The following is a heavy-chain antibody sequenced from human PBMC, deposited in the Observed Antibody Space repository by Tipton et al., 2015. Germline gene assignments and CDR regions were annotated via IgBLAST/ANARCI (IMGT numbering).Heavy chain of an antibody. V-gene: IGHV3-21*01. J-gene: IGHJ5*02. Sequence: SLRLSCAASGFMFSSYSMNWVRQAPGKGLEWVSSISSSSNYIYYADSVKGRFTISRDNAKNSLYLQMNSLRAEDTAVYYCARDVGWGYDVATGYYVGGLDPWGQGSLVTVSS. CDR3: ARDVGWGYDVATGYYVGGLDP. D-gene: IGHD3-9*01. CDR1: GFMFSSYS. CDR2: ISSSSNYI.